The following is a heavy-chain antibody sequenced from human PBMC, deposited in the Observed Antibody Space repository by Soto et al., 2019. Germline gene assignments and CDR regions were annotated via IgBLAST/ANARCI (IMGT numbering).Heavy chain of an antibody. V-gene: IGHV5-51*01. J-gene: IGHJ6*03. CDR1: GYSFTSYW. Sequence: GEARKISCKGSGYSFTSYWIGWVRQMLGKGLEWMGIIYPGDSDTRYSPSFQGQVTISADKSISTAYLQWSSLKASDTAMYYCAVLLTTPKAANYMAVWGKGTTVTVSS. CDR2: IYPGDSDT. D-gene: IGHD6-25*01. CDR3: AVLLTTPKAANYMAV.